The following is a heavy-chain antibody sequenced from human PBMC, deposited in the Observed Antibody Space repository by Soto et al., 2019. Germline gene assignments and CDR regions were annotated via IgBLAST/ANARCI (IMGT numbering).Heavy chain of an antibody. CDR3: ARDQGKGHYGMDV. J-gene: IGHJ6*02. V-gene: IGHV3-53*02. Sequence: EVQLVETGGGLIQPGGSLRLSCAASGFTVRSNYMSWVRQAPGKGLEWVSVIYSGGSTYYADSVKGRFTISRDNSKNTLYLQMNSLRAEDTAVYYCARDQGKGHYGMDVWGQGTTVTVSS. CDR1: GFTVRSNY. CDR2: IYSGGST.